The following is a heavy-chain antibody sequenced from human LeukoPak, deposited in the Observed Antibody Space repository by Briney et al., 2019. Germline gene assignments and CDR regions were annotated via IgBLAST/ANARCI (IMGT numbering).Heavy chain of an antibody. CDR3: ARANALYCSSTSCLFDY. CDR2: INPNSGGT. CDR1: GYTLTGYY. J-gene: IGHJ4*02. D-gene: IGHD2-2*01. Sequence: ASVKVSCKASGYTLTGYYMHWVRQAPGQGLGWMGWINPNSGGTYSAQKFQGWVTMTRDTSISTAYMELSRLTSDDTAVYYCARANALYCSSTSCLFDYWGQGTLVTVSS. V-gene: IGHV1-2*04.